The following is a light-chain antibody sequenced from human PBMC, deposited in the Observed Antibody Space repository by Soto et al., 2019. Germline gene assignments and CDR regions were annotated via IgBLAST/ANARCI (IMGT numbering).Light chain of an antibody. Sequence: QSVLTQPPSVSGAPGQRVTISCTGSSSNIGAGYDVHWYQQLPGTAPKLLIYGSSNRPSGVPDRFSGSKSGTSASLAITGLQAVDEADYYCQSSDSSLRRVFGGGTKVTVL. CDR2: GSS. V-gene: IGLV1-40*01. CDR1: SSNIGAGYD. J-gene: IGLJ2*01. CDR3: QSSDSSLRRV.